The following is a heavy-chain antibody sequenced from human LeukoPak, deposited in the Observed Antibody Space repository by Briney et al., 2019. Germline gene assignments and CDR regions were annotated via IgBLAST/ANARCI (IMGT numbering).Heavy chain of an antibody. CDR3: AKTSPQIAVTSKLDQPYLDY. Sequence: GGSLRLSCAASGFTFSSYGMHWVRQAPGKGLEWVAFIRYDGSNKYYADSVKGRFTVSRDNSKNTLYLQMNSLRAEDTAVYYCAKTSPQIAVTSKLDQPYLDYWGQGTLVIVSS. CDR2: IRYDGSNK. V-gene: IGHV3-30*02. J-gene: IGHJ4*02. D-gene: IGHD4-17*01. CDR1: GFTFSSYG.